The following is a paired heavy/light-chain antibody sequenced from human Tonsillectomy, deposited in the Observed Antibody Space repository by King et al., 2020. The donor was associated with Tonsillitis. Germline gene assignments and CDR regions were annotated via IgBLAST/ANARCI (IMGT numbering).Light chain of an antibody. J-gene: IGLJ3*02. V-gene: IGLV7-46*01. CDR1: TGPVTSGHY. CDR2: DTN. Sequence: QAVVTQEPSLTVSPGGTVTLTCGSSTGPVTSGHYPDWFQQKPGQAPRALIYDTNTKHSWTPARFSGSLLGGKAALTLSGAQAEDEAEYYCLLSYSGTRVFGGGTKLTVL. CDR3: LLSYSGTRV.
Heavy chain of an antibody. CDR3: ARDVGHFGDLLNFSTEKSSLMDV. Sequence: QVQLVQSGAEVKKTGASVKVSCKASGYTFISYGISWVRQAPGQGLEWMGYISGSNGNTILGQTLQGRVTMTTDTYRRTAYMEVTSLRGDDTAVYYCARDVGHFGDLLNFSTEKSSLMDVWGQGTTVTVSS. CDR2: ISGSNGNT. J-gene: IGHJ6*02. V-gene: IGHV1-18*01. D-gene: IGHD3-10*01. CDR1: GYTFISYG.